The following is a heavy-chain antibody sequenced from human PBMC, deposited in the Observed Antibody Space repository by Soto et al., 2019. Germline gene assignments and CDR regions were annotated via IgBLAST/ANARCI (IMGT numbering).Heavy chain of an antibody. J-gene: IGHJ4*02. V-gene: IGHV2-5*02. CDR3: AHRPSYCSGGSCYSGFDY. D-gene: IGHD2-15*01. CDR1: GFSLSTSGVG. CDR2: IYWDDDK. Sequence: QITLKESGPTLVKPTQTLTLTCTFSGFSLSTSGVGVGWIRQPPGKALEWLALIYWDDDKRYSPSLKSRRTITKDPSKNPVVITMTNMDPVDTATYYCAHRPSYCSGGSCYSGFDYWGQGTLVTVSS.